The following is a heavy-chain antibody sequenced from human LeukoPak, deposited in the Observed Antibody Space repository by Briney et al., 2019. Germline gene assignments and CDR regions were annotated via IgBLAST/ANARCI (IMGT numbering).Heavy chain of an antibody. D-gene: IGHD3-10*01. CDR1: GFTLSSYW. J-gene: IGHJ6*02. Sequence: GGSLRLSCAASGFTLSSYWMHWVRQAPGKGLVWVSHIKSDGSSTSYADSVKGRFTISRDNAKNTLYLQMTSLRAEDTAVYYCARTYYYGSNYYGMDVWGQGTTVTVPS. CDR2: IKSDGSST. CDR3: ARTYYYGSNYYGMDV. V-gene: IGHV3-74*01.